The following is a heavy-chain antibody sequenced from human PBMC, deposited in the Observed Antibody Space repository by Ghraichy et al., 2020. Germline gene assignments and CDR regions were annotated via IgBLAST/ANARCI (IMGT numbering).Heavy chain of an antibody. J-gene: IGHJ3*02. Sequence: PTLVKPTQTLTLTCNFSGFSLSTGGVGVGCIRQPPGKALEWLALIYWNDDKRYSPSLKSRLTITKDTSKNQVVLTMTNMDPVDTATYYSAVEMDTGRAFDIWGQGTMVTVSS. CDR1: GFSLSTGGVG. CDR2: IYWNDDK. CDR3: AVEMDTGRAFDI. V-gene: IGHV2-5*01. D-gene: IGHD5-24*01.